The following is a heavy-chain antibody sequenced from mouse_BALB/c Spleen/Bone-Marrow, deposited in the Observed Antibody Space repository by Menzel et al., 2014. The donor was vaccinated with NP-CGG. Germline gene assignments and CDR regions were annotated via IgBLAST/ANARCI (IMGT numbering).Heavy chain of an antibody. Sequence: EVQRVESGGGLVKPGGSLKLSCAASGFTFSSYAMSWVRQTPEKRLEWVATISSGGSYTYYPDSVKGRFTISRDNAKNTLYLQMSSLGSEDTAMYYCARHITTVVADYWGQGTTLTVSS. CDR3: ARHITTVVADY. CDR1: GFTFSSYA. CDR2: ISSGGSYT. V-gene: IGHV5-9-3*01. D-gene: IGHD1-1*01. J-gene: IGHJ2*01.